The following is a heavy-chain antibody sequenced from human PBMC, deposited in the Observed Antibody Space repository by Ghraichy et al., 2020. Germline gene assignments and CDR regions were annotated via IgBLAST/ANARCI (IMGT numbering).Heavy chain of an antibody. CDR3: ARGAAGNFDY. J-gene: IGHJ4*02. CDR1: GFTFSSYG. Sequence: GESLNISCAASGFTFSSYGMHWVRQAPGKGLEWVAVISSDESKKYYVDSVKGRFTISRDNSKNTLYLQMNSLRPEDTAVYYCARGAAGNFDYWGQGTLVTVSS. D-gene: IGHD6-19*01. V-gene: IGHV3-30*03. CDR2: ISSDESKK.